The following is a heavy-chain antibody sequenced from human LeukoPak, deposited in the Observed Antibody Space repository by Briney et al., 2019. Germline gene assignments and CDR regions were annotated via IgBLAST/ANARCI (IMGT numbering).Heavy chain of an antibody. D-gene: IGHD4-17*01. CDR3: ARLYGDYVVDY. CDR1: GYSISSGYY. J-gene: IGHJ4*02. CDR2: IYHSGST. Sequence: SETLSLTCTVSGYSISSGYYWGWIRQPPGKGLEWIGSIYHSGSTYYNPSLKSRVTISVDTSKNQFSLKLSSVTAADTAVYYCARLYGDYVVDYWGQGTLVTVSS. V-gene: IGHV4-38-2*02.